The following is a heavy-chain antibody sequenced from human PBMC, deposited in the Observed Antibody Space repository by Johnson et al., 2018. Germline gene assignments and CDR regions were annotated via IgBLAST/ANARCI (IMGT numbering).Heavy chain of an antibody. J-gene: IGHJ6*03. CDR3: AREATSASWYGDVWPNYYYHYMDV. CDR2: IFYSGST. D-gene: IGHD3-10*01. CDR1: GGSLNNHY. Sequence: QVQLQESGPGLVKPSDTLSLTCTVSGGSLNNHYWSWIRQPPGKGPEWIGYIFYSGSTTYTPSLNSRFTISVDTSQKQLSLKLTTVTPADTAVYYGAREATSASWYGDVWPNYYYHYMDVWGKGTTVTVSS. V-gene: IGHV4-59*11.